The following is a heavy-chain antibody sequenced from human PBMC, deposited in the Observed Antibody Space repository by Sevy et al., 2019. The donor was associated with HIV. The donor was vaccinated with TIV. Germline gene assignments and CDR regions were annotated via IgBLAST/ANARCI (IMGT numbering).Heavy chain of an antibody. J-gene: IGHJ5*02. CDR3: TTDSTAMSVGWFDP. Sequence: GGSLRLSCAASGFTFSNAWMSWVRQAPGKGLEWVGRIKSKTDGGTTDYAAPVKGRFTISRDDSKNTLYLQMNSLKTEDTAVYYCTTDSTAMSVGWFDPWGQGTLVTVSS. D-gene: IGHD5-18*01. V-gene: IGHV3-15*01. CDR2: IKSKTDGGTT. CDR1: GFTFSNAW.